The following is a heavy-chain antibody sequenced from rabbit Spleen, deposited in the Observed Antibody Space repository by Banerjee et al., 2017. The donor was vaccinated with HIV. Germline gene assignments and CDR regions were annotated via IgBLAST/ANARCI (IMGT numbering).Heavy chain of an antibody. D-gene: IGHD7-1*01. CDR3: VRDQAGYAGYGPWYFNL. CDR1: GFDFSTDY. V-gene: IGHV1S7*01. J-gene: IGHJ4*01. CDR2: IDPIFGST. Sequence: QLKETGGGLVQPGGSLTLSCKASGFDFSTDYMTWVRQAPGKGLEWIGYIDPIFGSTYYASWVNGRFTISRHNAQNTLYLQLNSLTAADTATYFCVRDQAGYAGYGPWYFNLWGPGTLVTVS.